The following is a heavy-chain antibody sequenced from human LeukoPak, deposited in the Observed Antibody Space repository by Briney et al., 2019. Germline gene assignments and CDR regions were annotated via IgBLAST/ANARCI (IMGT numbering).Heavy chain of an antibody. CDR1: GFTFRSYA. V-gene: IGHV3-64D*06. J-gene: IGHJ5*02. CDR2: ISSNGGST. Sequence: GGSLRLSCSASGFTFRSYAMHWVRQAPGKGLEYVSAISSNGGSTYYADSVKGRFTISRDNSKNTLYLQMSSLRAEDTAVYYCVKDLGELAAAGRDPWGQGTLVTVSS. D-gene: IGHD6-13*01. CDR3: VKDLGELAAAGRDP.